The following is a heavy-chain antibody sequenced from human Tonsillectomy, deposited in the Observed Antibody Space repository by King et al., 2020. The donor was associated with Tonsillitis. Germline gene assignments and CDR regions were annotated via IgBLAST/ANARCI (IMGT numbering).Heavy chain of an antibody. CDR2: INPRDGSR. CDR1: GYTFTSYY. J-gene: IGHJ4*02. V-gene: IGHV1-46*01. CDR3: ARDRAIQLSFGPDF. Sequence: VQLVESGAEVKKPGASVKVSCKASGYTFTSYYIHWVRQAPGQGLEWMGVINPRDGSRSTAQKFRGRVRMTRDTSTSTLYMERSSLSSEDAAVYFCARDRAIQLSFGPDFWGQGTLVTVAS. D-gene: IGHD5-18*01.